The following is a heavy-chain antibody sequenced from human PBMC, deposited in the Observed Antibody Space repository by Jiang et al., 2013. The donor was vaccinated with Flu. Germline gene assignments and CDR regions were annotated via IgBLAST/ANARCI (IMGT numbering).Heavy chain of an antibody. J-gene: IGHJ4*02. V-gene: IGHV1-2*02. D-gene: IGHD3/OR15-3a*01. CDR2: INPNTGAT. CDR1: GYTFSGYY. CDR3: ARDVGRGLFWTGNGGGDY. Sequence: GAEVKKPGASVKVSCKASGYTFSGYYIHWVRQAPGQGLEWMGWINPNTGATHYAQKFQGRVTMSRDTSISTGYMELTRLRSDDTAIYYCARDVGRGLFWTGNGGGDYWGQGTLVTVSS.